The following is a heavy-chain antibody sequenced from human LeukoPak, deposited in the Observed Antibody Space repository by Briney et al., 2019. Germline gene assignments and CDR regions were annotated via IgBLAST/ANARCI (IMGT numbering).Heavy chain of an antibody. CDR1: GYTFTDYY. V-gene: IGHV1-2*02. CDR3: AKVFVRDYSYGSVDY. D-gene: IGHD5-18*01. J-gene: IGHJ4*02. Sequence: GASVKVSCKASGYTFTDYYIHWVRQAPGQGLEWMGWINPNSGGTNYAQEFKGRVTMTRDTSISTAYMELSRLRSDDTAVYYCAKVFVRDYSYGSVDYWGQGTLVTVSS. CDR2: INPNSGGT.